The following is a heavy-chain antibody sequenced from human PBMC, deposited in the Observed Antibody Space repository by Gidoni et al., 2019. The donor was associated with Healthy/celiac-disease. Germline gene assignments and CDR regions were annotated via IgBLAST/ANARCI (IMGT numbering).Heavy chain of an antibody. J-gene: IGHJ5*02. Sequence: QVQLVQSGAEVKKPGSSVKVSCKASGGPFSSYAISWVRKAPGQGLEWRGGISPIFGTENYAQKFQGRVTITADESTSTAYMELSSLRSEDTAVYYCARAMVQGVIITFWFDPWGQGTLVTVSS. D-gene: IGHD3-10*01. CDR1: GGPFSSYA. CDR3: ARAMVQGVIITFWFDP. V-gene: IGHV1-69*01. CDR2: ISPIFGTE.